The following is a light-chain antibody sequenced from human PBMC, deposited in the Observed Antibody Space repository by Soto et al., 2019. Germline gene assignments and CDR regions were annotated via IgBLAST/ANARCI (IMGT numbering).Light chain of an antibody. CDR2: DAS. CDR1: QSVSSY. Sequence: EIVLTQSPATLSLSPGERATLSCRASQSVSSYLAWYQQKPGQAPRLLIYDASNRATGIPARFSGSGSGTDFTRTISSLDAEDFAVYYCQQLKTFGQGTKVEIK. CDR3: QQLKT. J-gene: IGKJ1*01. V-gene: IGKV3-11*01.